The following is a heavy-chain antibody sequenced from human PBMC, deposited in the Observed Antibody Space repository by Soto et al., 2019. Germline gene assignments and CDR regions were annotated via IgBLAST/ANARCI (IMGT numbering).Heavy chain of an antibody. CDR2: ISSSSSYI. CDR1: GFTFSSYS. J-gene: IGHJ6*02. Sequence: EVQLVESGGGLVKPGGSLRLSCAASGFTFSSYSMNWVRQAPGKGLEWVSSISSSSSYIYYADSVKGRFTISRDNAKNSLYLQMNSLRAEDTAVYYCAREGTTGHVLYYYYGMDVWGQGTTVTVSS. D-gene: IGHD1-1*01. V-gene: IGHV3-21*01. CDR3: AREGTTGHVLYYYYGMDV.